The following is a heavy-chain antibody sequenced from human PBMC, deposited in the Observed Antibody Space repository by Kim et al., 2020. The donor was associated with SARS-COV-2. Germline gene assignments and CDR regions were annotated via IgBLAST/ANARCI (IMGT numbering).Heavy chain of an antibody. Sequence: SETLSLTCSVSHVSMSRYYWSWIRQPPGKGLEWIGYIYSNGRANYNPSLESRVTISIDTSKDQFSLRLTSISAADTAVYYCARGSAFDWYFFHYWGQGIPLTVST. V-gene: IGHV4-59*01. D-gene: IGHD3-9*01. J-gene: IGHJ4*02. CDR1: HVSMSRYY. CDR3: ARGSAFDWYFFHY. CDR2: IYSNGRA.